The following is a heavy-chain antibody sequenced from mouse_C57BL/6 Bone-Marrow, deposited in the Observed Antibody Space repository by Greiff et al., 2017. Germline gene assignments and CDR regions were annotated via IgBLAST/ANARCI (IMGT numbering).Heavy chain of an antibody. CDR2: IYPGDGDT. CDR3: ARNPLYYYGSSQYYFDY. J-gene: IGHJ2*01. CDR1: GYAFSSYW. V-gene: IGHV1-80*01. D-gene: IGHD1-1*01. Sequence: QVQLQQSGAELVKPGASVKISCKASGYAFSSYWMNWVKQRPGKGLEWIGQIYPGDGDTNYNGKFKGKATLTADKSSSAAYMQLISLTSEDAAVYFCARNPLYYYGSSQYYFDYWGQGTTLTVSS.